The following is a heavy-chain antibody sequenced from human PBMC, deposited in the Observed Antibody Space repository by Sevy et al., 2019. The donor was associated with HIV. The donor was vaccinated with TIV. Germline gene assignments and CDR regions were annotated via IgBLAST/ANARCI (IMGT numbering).Heavy chain of an antibody. J-gene: IGHJ4*02. CDR1: GLIFSDYY. V-gene: IGHV3-11*06. CDR2: ISSGNTYT. CDR3: ARLRVIASAPYYFDY. D-gene: IGHD2-21*01. Sequence: GGSLRLSCAASGLIFSDYYMGWVRQAPGKGLEWVADISSGNTYTNYADSVKGRFTISRDNANKSLYLQMNTLRAEDTAVYYCARLRVIASAPYYFDYWGQGALVTVSS.